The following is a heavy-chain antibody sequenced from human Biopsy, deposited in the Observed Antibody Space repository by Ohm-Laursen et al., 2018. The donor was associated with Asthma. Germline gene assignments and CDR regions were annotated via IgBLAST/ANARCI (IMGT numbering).Heavy chain of an antibody. J-gene: IGHJ4*02. CDR2: IYHSGST. D-gene: IGHD5-24*01. Sequence: SQTLSLTCAVSGGSISSGGYPWSWIRQPPGKGLEWIGYIYHSGSTYYNPSLKSRVTISVDRSKNQFSLKLSSVTAADTAVYYCARVKDGYNFDYWGRGTLVTVSS. CDR3: ARVKDGYNFDY. V-gene: IGHV4-30-2*01. CDR1: GGSISSGGYP.